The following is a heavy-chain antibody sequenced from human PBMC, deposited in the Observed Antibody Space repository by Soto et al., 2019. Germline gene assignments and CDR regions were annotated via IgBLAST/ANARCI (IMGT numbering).Heavy chain of an antibody. Sequence: ATVKVSCKASGFTFPSSAVKWVRQARGQGLEWMGWISAYNGNTNYAQKLQGRVTMTTDTSTSTAYMELRSLRSDDTAVYYCARGGARCSGGSCYGVYWGQGTLVTVSS. CDR3: ARGGARCSGGSCYGVY. D-gene: IGHD2-15*01. V-gene: IGHV1-18*01. CDR2: ISAYNGNT. J-gene: IGHJ4*02. CDR1: GFTFPSSA.